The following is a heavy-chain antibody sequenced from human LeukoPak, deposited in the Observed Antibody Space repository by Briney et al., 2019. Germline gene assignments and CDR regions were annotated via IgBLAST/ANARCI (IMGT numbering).Heavy chain of an antibody. J-gene: IGHJ3*01. Sequence: ASVKVSCKASGYTFTSYGISWVRQAPGQGLEWMGWINPNSGSTKYAQKFQARVSMTRATSITTAYLDLSRLTSGDTALYYCARESPMTTNYAADVWGQGTMVTVSS. CDR1: GYTFTSYG. V-gene: IGHV1-2*02. CDR3: ARESPMTTNYAADV. D-gene: IGHD2-8*01. CDR2: INPNSGST.